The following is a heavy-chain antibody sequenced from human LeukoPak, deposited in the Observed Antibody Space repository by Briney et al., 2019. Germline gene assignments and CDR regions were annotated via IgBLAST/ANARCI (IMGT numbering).Heavy chain of an antibody. CDR3: AHKDYSSSWTTWYYFDY. J-gene: IGHJ4*02. Sequence: SGPTLVNPTQTLTLTCTFSGFSLSTSGVGVGWIRQPPGKALEWLALNYWDDDKRYSPSLKSRLTITKDTSKNQVVLTMTNMDPVDTATYYCAHKDYSSSWTTWYYFDYWGQGTLVTVSS. D-gene: IGHD6-13*01. CDR2: NYWDDDK. CDR1: GFSLSTSGVG. V-gene: IGHV2-5*02.